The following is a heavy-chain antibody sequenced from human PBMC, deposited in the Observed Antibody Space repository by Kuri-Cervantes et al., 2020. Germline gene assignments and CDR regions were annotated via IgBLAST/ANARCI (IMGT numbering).Heavy chain of an antibody. J-gene: IGHJ6*03. V-gene: IGHV1-8*02. CDR1: GYTFTSYD. CDR3: ARAPYYYDSGYYYMDV. D-gene: IGHD3-22*01. Sequence: ASVKVSCKASGYTFTSYDINWVRQATGQGLEWMGWMNPNSGNTGYAQKFQGRVTMTTDTSTSTAYMELRSLRSDDTAVYYCARAPYYYDSGYYYMDVWGKGTTVTVSS. CDR2: MNPNSGNT.